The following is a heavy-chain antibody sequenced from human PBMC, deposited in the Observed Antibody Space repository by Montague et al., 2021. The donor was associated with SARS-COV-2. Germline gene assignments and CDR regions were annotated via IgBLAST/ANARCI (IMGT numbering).Heavy chain of an antibody. D-gene: IGHD3-9*01. V-gene: IGHV4-59*08. CDR1: GGSISSYY. CDR3: ARHGSSGYFDWLGD. CDR2: IYYSGST. J-gene: IGHJ4*02. Sequence: SETLSLTCTVSGGSISSYYWSWIRRPPGKGLEWIGYIYYSGSTNYNPSLKSRVTISVDTSKNQFSLKLSSVTAADTAVYYCARHGSSGYFDWLGDWGQGTLVTVSS.